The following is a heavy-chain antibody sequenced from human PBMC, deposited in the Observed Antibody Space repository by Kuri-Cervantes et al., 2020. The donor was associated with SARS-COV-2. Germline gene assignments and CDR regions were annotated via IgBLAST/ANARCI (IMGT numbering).Heavy chain of an antibody. J-gene: IGHJ3*02. D-gene: IGHD6-6*01. CDR2: ISAYNGNT. CDR3: ARDQAARRSGHDAFDI. CDR1: GYTFTSYG. Sequence: ASVKVSCKASGYTFTSYGISWVRQAPGQGLEWMGWISAYNGNTNYAQKLQGRVTMTTDTSTSTAYVELRSLRSDDTAVYYCARDQAARRSGHDAFDIWGQGTMVTVSS. V-gene: IGHV1-18*01.